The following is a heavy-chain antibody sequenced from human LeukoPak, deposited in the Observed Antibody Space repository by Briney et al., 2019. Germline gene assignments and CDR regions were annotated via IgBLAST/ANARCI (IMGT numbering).Heavy chain of an antibody. J-gene: IGHJ6*02. CDR1: GFTFSSYG. V-gene: IGHV3-30*18. CDR3: AKDLYDILTGVYYYYGMDV. CDR2: ISYDGSNK. D-gene: IGHD3-9*01. Sequence: PGGSLRLSCAASGFTFSSYGMHWVRQAPGKGLEWVAVISYDGSNKYYADSVKGRFTISRDNSKNTLYLQMNSLRAEDTAVHYCAKDLYDILTGVYYYYGMDVWGQGTTVTVSS.